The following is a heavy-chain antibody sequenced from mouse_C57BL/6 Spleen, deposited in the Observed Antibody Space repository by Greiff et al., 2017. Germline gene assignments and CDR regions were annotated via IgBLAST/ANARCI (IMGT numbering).Heavy chain of an antibody. CDR1: GYSFTGYY. J-gene: IGHJ4*01. V-gene: IGHV1-42*01. D-gene: IGHD1-1*01. Sequence: EVQLQQSGPELVKPGASVKISCKASGYSFTGYYMNWVKQSPEKSPEWIGEINPSTGGTTYNQKFKAKATLTVDKSSSTAYMQLKSLTSEDSAVYYCARYYYGPHYAMDYWGQGTSVTVSS. CDR3: ARYYYGPHYAMDY. CDR2: INPSTGGT.